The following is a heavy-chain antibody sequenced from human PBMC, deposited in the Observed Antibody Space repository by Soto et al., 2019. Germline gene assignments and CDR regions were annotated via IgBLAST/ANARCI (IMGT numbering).Heavy chain of an antibody. Sequence: QQQLQESGPGLVKPSETLSLTCNVSGGSIRSSSYYWGWIRQPPGKGLEWIGSIYYSGSAYYNPSLKSRVTISVDTSKNQFSLKLSSVTAADTDVYYCARSRATVFDYWGQGTLVTVSS. CDR2: IYYSGSA. J-gene: IGHJ4*02. D-gene: IGHD4-17*01. CDR3: ARSRATVFDY. V-gene: IGHV4-39*01. CDR1: GGSIRSSSYY.